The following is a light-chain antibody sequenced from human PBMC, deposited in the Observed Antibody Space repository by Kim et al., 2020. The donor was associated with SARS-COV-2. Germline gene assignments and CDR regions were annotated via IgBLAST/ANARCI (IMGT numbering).Light chain of an antibody. CDR3: QQYYRFST. Sequence: LSASLGDRVTITCRASQNIDTSLAWFQQKSGKAPKLLIYKASTLENGVPSRFSGSGSGTEFTLTISSLQPDDFATYFCQQYYRFSTFGQGTKLEI. V-gene: IGKV1-5*03. CDR2: KAS. CDR1: QNIDTS. J-gene: IGKJ2*01.